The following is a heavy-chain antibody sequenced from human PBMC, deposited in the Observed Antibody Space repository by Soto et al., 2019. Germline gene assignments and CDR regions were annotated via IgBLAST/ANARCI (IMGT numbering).Heavy chain of an antibody. CDR1: GGSISSYY. D-gene: IGHD6-19*01. CDR2: IYYSGST. J-gene: IGHJ4*02. V-gene: IGHV4-59*08. Sequence: SETLSLTCTVSGGSISSYYWSWIRQPPGKGLEWIGYIYYSGSTNYNPSLKSRVTISVDTSKNQFSLKLSSVTAADTAVYYCARLRSGIAVAGTGLDYWGQGTLVTVPQ. CDR3: ARLRSGIAVAGTGLDY.